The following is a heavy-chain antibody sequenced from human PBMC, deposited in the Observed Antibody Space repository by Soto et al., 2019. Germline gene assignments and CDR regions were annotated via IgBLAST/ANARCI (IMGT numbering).Heavy chain of an antibody. CDR1: GFTVSSNY. Sequence: EGSLRLSCAASGFTVSSNYMSWVRQAPGKGLEWVSVIYSGGSTYYADSVKGRFTISRHNSKNTLYLQMNSLRAEDTAVYYCARANCSSTSCYYYYYYYMDVWGKGTTVTVSS. J-gene: IGHJ6*03. V-gene: IGHV3-53*04. D-gene: IGHD2-2*01. CDR3: ARANCSSTSCYYYYYYYMDV. CDR2: IYSGGST.